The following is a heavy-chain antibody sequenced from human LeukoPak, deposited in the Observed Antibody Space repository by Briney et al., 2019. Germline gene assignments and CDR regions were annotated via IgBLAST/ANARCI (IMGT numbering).Heavy chain of an antibody. CDR1: GFTFSSYS. D-gene: IGHD6-13*01. CDR2: ISSSSSYI. J-gene: IGHJ5*02. Sequence: GGSPRLSCAASGFTFSSYSMNWVRQAPGKGLEWVSSISSSSSYIYYADSVKGRFTISRDNAKNSLYLQMNSLRAEDTAVYYCASLSSSWPTAWGQGTLVTVSS. V-gene: IGHV3-21*01. CDR3: ASLSSSWPTA.